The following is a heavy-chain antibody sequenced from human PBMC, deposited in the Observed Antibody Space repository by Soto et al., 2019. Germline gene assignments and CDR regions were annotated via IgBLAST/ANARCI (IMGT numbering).Heavy chain of an antibody. CDR2: ISSSSGTI. D-gene: IGHD3-3*01. J-gene: IGHJ6*02. V-gene: IGHV3-48*01. CDR3: ARERGISSYYDFWSGYYAAPYYGMDV. CDR1: GFTFSIYS. Sequence: GGSLRLSCTASGFTFSIYSMNWVRQAPGKGLEWVSYISSSSGTIYYADSVRGRFTISRDNAKNSLYLQMNSLRAEDTAVYYCARERGISSYYDFWSGYYAAPYYGMDVWGQGTTVTVSS.